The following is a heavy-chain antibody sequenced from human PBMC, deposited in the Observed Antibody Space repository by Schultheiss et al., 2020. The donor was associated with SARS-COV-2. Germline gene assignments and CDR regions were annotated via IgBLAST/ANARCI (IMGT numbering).Heavy chain of an antibody. D-gene: IGHD5-12*01. CDR1: GFTFSSSW. J-gene: IGHJ4*02. CDR2: ISSSSSYI. Sequence: GGSLRLSCAASGFTFSSSWMYRVRQTPGKGLVWVSSISSSSSYIYYADSVKGRFTISRDNAKNSLYLQMNSLRAEDTAVYYCARDGYIVATTFDYWGQGTLVTVSS. CDR3: ARDGYIVATTFDY. V-gene: IGHV3-21*01.